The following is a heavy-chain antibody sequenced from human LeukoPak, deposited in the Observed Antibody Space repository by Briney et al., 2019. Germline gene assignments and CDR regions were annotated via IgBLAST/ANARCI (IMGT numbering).Heavy chain of an antibody. CDR1: GFTFSTYW. Sequence: GGSLRLSCAASGFTFSTYWMHWVRHAPGKGLVWVSGINSDGSSTDYADSVKGRFTISRDNAKNKADRRINCLRAEAPAVNYYEREFDYWGQGTLVTVSS. J-gene: IGHJ4*02. CDR2: INSDGSST. CDR3: EREFDY. V-gene: IGHV3-74*01.